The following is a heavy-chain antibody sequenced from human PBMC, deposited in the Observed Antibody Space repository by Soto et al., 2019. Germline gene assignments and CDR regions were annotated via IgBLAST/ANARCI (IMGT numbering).Heavy chain of an antibody. CDR2: IYYSGST. CDR1: GGSISSYY. V-gene: IGHV4-59*01. D-gene: IGHD6-6*01. Sequence: QVQLQESGPGLVKPSETLSLTCTVSGGSISSYYWSWIRQPPGKGLEWIGYIYYSGSTNYNPSLKSRVTISVDTYKNQFSLKLSSVTAADTAVYYCARVRGSTSSSSRYYYYYMDVWGKGTTVTVSS. J-gene: IGHJ6*03. CDR3: ARVRGSTSSSSRYYYYYMDV.